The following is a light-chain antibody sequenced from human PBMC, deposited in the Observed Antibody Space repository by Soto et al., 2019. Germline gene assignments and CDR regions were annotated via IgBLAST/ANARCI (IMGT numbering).Light chain of an antibody. CDR3: LQGDSFPHT. CDR1: QGISIW. Sequence: DIQMTQSPSSVSASVGDRVTITCRARQGISIWLAWYQQKPGKAPKLLIYAASSLQSGVTSRFSGSGSGTDFTLTISRLQPEDFATYYCLQGDSFPHTFGQGTKLEIK. V-gene: IGKV1-12*01. CDR2: AAS. J-gene: IGKJ2*01.